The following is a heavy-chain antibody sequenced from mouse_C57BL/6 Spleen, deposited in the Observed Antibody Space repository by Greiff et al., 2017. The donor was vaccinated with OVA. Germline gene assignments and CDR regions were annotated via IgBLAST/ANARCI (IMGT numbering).Heavy chain of an antibody. CDR2: IYPGDGDT. CDR1: GYAFSSSW. D-gene: IGHD1-2*01. J-gene: IGHJ2*01. V-gene: IGHV1-82*01. CDR3: ARSSLLGDYFDY. Sequence: QVQLKQSGPELVKPGASVKISCKASGYAFSSSWMNWVKQRPGKGLEWIGRIYPGDGDTNYNGKFKGKATLTADKSSSTAYMQLSSLTSEDSAVYFCARSSLLGDYFDYWGQGTTLTVSS.